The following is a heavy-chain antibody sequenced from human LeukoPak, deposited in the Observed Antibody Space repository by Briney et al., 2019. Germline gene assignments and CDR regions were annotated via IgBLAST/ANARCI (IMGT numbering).Heavy chain of an antibody. CDR1: GGSISSEIR. Sequence: ASETLSLTCGVSGGSISSEIRWSWVRQPPGKGLEWIGEIYHGGIINYSPSLKSRVTISVDKSKNQFSLNLRSVTAADTAMYYCTAQGGWYVDYWGQGTLVTVSS. CDR2: IYHGGII. V-gene: IGHV4/OR15-8*01. J-gene: IGHJ4*02. CDR3: TAQGGWYVDY. D-gene: IGHD6-19*01.